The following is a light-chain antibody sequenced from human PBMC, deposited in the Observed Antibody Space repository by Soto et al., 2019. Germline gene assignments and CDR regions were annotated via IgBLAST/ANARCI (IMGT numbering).Light chain of an antibody. CDR2: GAS. J-gene: IGKJ4*01. Sequence: IVMTQSPATLSVSPGKTATLSCRASQIVNNNVAWYQQRPGQAPRLLIYGASTRATGIPARFSGSGSGTEFPLTISSLQSEDFAIYFCQQYNVWPPLTFGGGTKVEI. CDR3: QQYNVWPPLT. CDR1: QIVNNN. V-gene: IGKV3-15*01.